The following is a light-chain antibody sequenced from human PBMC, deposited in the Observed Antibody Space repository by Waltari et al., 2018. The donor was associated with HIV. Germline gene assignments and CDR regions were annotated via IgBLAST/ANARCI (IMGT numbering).Light chain of an antibody. CDR1: SSDVGGYDS. J-gene: IGLJ3*02. CDR2: EVI. CDR3: CSYAGTYTYVL. V-gene: IGLV2-11*01. Sequence: QSALTQPPSVSGSPGQSVTISCTGTSSDVGGYDSFSWYLQHPGKVPKLIIYEVIKRPSGVPDRFSGSKSGNTASLTISGLQTEDEADYFCCSYAGTYTYVLFGGGTKLTVL.